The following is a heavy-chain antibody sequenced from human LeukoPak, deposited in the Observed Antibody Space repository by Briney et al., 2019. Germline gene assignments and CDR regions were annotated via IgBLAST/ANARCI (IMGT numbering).Heavy chain of an antibody. D-gene: IGHD6-13*01. J-gene: IGHJ5*02. CDR3: ASLTAAAGARDWFDP. CDR2: INPNSGGT. V-gene: IGHV1-2*02. CDR1: GYTFTGYY. Sequence: ASVKVSCKASGYTFTGYYMHWVRQAPGQGLEWMGWINPNSGGTNYAQKFQGRVTMTRDTSISTAYMELSRLRSDDTAVYYCASLTAAAGARDWFDPWGQGTLVTVS.